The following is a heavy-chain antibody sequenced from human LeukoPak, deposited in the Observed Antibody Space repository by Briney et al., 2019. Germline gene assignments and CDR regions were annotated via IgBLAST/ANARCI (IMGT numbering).Heavy chain of an antibody. Sequence: GGSLRLSCTTSGFTFNKYGMHWVRQAPGKGLEWVAFIRYDGSNKYYADSVKGRFTISRDNSKNTLYLQMNSLRAEDTAVYYCAQAGTTPPFFDYWGQGTLVTVSS. J-gene: IGHJ4*02. CDR2: IRYDGSNK. D-gene: IGHD1-7*01. V-gene: IGHV3-30*02. CDR3: AQAGTTPPFFDY. CDR1: GFTFNKYG.